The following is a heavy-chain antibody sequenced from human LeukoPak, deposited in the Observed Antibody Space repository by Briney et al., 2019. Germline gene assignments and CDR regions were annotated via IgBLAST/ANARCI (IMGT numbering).Heavy chain of an antibody. V-gene: IGHV4-34*01. CDR3: ARGVVVAGPNYFDY. Sequence: PSETLSLTCVVYGGSFSGYYWSWIRQPPGKGLEWIGEINHSGSTNYNPSLKSRVTISVDTSTNQFSLKLSSVTAADTAVYYCARGVVVAGPNYFDYWGQGTLVTVSS. CDR2: INHSGST. CDR1: GGSFSGYY. D-gene: IGHD2-15*01. J-gene: IGHJ4*02.